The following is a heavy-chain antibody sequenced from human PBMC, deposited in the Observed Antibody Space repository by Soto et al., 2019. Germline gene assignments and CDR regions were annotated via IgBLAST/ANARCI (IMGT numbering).Heavy chain of an antibody. Sequence: GGSLRLSCAASGFTFSSYSMMWVRQAPGKGLEWVSLLSSSSSYIYFADSLKGRFTISRDNAKNSLYLQMNSLRAEDTAVYYCAKDLWERYGMDVWGQGTTVTVSS. V-gene: IGHV3-21*04. J-gene: IGHJ6*02. CDR2: LSSSSSYI. CDR1: GFTFSSYS. D-gene: IGHD1-26*01. CDR3: AKDLWERYGMDV.